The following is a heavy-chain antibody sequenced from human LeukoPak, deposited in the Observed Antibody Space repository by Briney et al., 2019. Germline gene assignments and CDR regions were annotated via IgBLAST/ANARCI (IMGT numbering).Heavy chain of an antibody. CDR1: GGSISSGEYY. Sequence: SENLSLTCTVSGGSISSGEYYWSWIRQPPGKGLEWIGYIYYSGSTYYNPSLKSRVTISVDTSKNQFSLKLSSVTAADTAVYYCAREDGDSIWFDPWGQGTLVTVSS. D-gene: IGHD4-17*01. CDR2: IYYSGST. CDR3: AREDGDSIWFDP. V-gene: IGHV4-30-4*01. J-gene: IGHJ5*02.